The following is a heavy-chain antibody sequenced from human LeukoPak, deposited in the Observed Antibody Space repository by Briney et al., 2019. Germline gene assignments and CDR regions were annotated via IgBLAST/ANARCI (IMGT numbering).Heavy chain of an antibody. D-gene: IGHD3-16*02. CDR3: ARDYLPGRDDYYYMDV. CDR2: ISGSGGST. CDR1: GFTFSSYA. V-gene: IGHV3-23*01. J-gene: IGHJ6*03. Sequence: GGSLRLSCEASGFTFSSYAMSWVRQAPGKGLEWGSDISGSGGSTYSADSVKGRFTIFRDNSKNTLYLQMNSLRADDTALYYCARDYLPGRDDYYYMDVWGKGTTVTVSS.